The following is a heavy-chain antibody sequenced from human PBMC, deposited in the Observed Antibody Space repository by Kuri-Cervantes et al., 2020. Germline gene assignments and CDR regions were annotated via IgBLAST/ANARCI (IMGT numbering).Heavy chain of an antibody. D-gene: IGHD3-10*01. CDR1: GYTFTSYG. V-gene: IGHV1-18*01. J-gene: IGHJ6*03. CDR3: ARGTMVQGVIMLHSYYYYMDV. CDR2: ISAYNGNT. Sequence: GESLKISCKASGYTFTSYGISWVRQAPGQGLEWMGWISAYNGNTNYAQKLHGRVTMTTDSSTSTAYMELRSLRSDDTAVYYCARGTMVQGVIMLHSYYYYMDVWGKGTTVTVSS.